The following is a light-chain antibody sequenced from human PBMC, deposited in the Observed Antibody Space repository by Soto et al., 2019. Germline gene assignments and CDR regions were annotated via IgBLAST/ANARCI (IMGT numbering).Light chain of an antibody. J-gene: IGLJ2*01. V-gene: IGLV1-47*02. CDR2: TND. Sequence: QSVLTRPPSASGTPGQRVTISCSGSSSNIGNSFVYWYQQFPGAAPRLLIYTNDQRPSDVPDRFSGSKSGTSASLTISGLRSEDEADYYCAAWDDSLNVLFGGGTKLTVL. CDR1: SSNIGNSF. CDR3: AAWDDSLNVL.